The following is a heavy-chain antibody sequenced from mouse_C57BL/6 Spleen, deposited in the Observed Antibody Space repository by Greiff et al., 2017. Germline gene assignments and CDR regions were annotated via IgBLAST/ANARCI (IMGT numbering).Heavy chain of an antibody. D-gene: IGHD2-5*01. CDR3: ARSTYYSNPYAMDY. Sequence: VQLQQSGPELVKPGASVKISCKASGYAFSSSWMTWVKQRPGKGLEWIGRIYPGDGDTNYNGKFKGKATLTADKSSSTAYMQLSSLTSEDSAVYFCARSTYYSNPYAMDYWGQGTSVTVSS. V-gene: IGHV1-82*01. CDR1: GYAFSSSW. J-gene: IGHJ4*01. CDR2: IYPGDGDT.